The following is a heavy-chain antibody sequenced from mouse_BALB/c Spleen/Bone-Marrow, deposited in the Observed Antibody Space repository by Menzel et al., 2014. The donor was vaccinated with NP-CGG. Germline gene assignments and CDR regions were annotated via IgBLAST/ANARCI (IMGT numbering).Heavy chain of an antibody. CDR1: GFSLTGYG. CDR3: ARHYGSNYYAMDY. D-gene: IGHD1-1*01. V-gene: IGHV2-6-7*01. CDR2: IWGDGRT. J-gene: IGHJ4*01. Sequence: VQRVESGPGLVAPSQSLSITCTVSGFSLTGYGVNWVRQPPGKGLEWLGMIWGDGRTDYNPALKSRLSISKDNSKSQVFLKMSSLQTDDTARYYCARHYGSNYYAMDYWGQGTSVTVSS.